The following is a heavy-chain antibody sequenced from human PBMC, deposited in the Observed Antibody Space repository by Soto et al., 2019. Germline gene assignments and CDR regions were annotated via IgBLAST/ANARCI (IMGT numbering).Heavy chain of an antibody. D-gene: IGHD2-2*02. CDR2: ISGSGGST. CDR3: AKDGRYCSSTSCYIGFFDY. V-gene: IGHV3-23*01. J-gene: IGHJ4*02. Sequence: GGSLRLSCAASGFTFSSYAMSWVRQAPGKGLEWVSAISGSGGSTYYADSVKGRFTISRDNSKNTLYLQMNSLRAEDTAVYYCAKDGRYCSSTSCYIGFFDYWGQGTLVTVSS. CDR1: GFTFSSYA.